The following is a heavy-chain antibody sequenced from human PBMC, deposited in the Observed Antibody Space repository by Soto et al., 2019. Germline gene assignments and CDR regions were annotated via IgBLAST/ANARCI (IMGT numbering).Heavy chain of an antibody. CDR3: ARSRGMLPYYYYGMDV. D-gene: IGHD2-8*01. J-gene: IGHJ6*02. CDR2: IDWDDDK. Sequence: GPTLVNPTQTLTLTCTFSGFSLSTSGMCVSWIRQPPGKALEWLALIDWDDDKYYSTSLKTRLTISKDTSKNQVVLTMTNMDPVDTATYYCARSRGMLPYYYYGMDVWGQGTTGTSP. V-gene: IGHV2-70*01. CDR1: GFSLSTSGMC.